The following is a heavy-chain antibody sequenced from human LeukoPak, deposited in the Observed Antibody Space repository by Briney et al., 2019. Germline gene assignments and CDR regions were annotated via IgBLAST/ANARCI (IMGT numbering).Heavy chain of an antibody. CDR2: ISSSSSYI. Sequence: GGSLRFSCAASGFTFSSYSMNWVRQAPGKGLEWVSSISSSSSYIYYADSVKGRFTISRDNAKNSLYLQMNSLRTEDTAVYYCARVGGSYLDYWGQGALVTVSS. J-gene: IGHJ4*02. CDR1: GFTFSSYS. V-gene: IGHV3-21*01. CDR3: ARVGGSYLDY. D-gene: IGHD1-26*01.